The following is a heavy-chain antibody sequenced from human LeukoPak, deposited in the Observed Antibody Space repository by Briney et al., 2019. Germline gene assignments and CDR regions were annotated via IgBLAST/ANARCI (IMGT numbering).Heavy chain of an antibody. J-gene: IGHJ4*02. V-gene: IGHV5-51*01. Sequence: GESLKISCKGSGYSFTSYWIGWVRKLPGKGLEWMGIIYPGDSDTRYSPSFQGQVTISADKSISTAYLQWSSLKASDTAMYYCARHRYYDSSGYYSIGVGGVCDYWGQGTLVTVSS. CDR2: IYPGDSDT. CDR3: ARHRYYDSSGYYSIGVGGVCDY. CDR1: GYSFTSYW. D-gene: IGHD3-22*01.